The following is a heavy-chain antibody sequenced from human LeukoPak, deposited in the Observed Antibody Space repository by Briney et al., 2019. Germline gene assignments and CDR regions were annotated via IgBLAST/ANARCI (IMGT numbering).Heavy chain of an antibody. Sequence: SQTLSVSCTVSAGCMNNGGHFWTWIRQPAGKGLEWIGRIFTGGNTNYNPSLENRLTMSIDTSKNQFSLELSSVTAADTAMYFCGFSEGDFWGQGALVTVSS. J-gene: IGHJ4*02. CDR1: AGCMNNGGHF. CDR2: IFTGGNT. CDR3: GFSEGDF. V-gene: IGHV4-61*02. D-gene: IGHD6-25*01.